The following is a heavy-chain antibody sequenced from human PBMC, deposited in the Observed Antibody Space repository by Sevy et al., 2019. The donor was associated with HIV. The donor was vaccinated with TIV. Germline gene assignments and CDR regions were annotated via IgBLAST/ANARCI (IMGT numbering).Heavy chain of an antibody. D-gene: IGHD3-22*01. V-gene: IGHV3-30*04. CDR2: ISDDGNTK. CDR1: GFTFSTYA. J-gene: IGHJ4*02. CDR3: ASHYYDTTGYYYPLDY. Sequence: GGSLRLSCTASGFTFSTYAMYWVRQAPGKGLEWVAVISDDGNTKDYAASLKGRFTDSRDNSKNTLYLQMYSLRAEDTAVYYCASHYYDTTGYYYPLDYWGQGTLVTVSS.